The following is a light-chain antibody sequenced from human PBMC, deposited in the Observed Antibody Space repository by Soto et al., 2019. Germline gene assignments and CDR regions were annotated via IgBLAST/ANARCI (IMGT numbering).Light chain of an antibody. Sequence: QSALTQPASVSGSPGQSITISCTGTSSDVGGYNYVSWYQQHPGKSPQLMIYEVSNRPSGVSNRLSGSKSGNTASLTISGLQAEDEADYYCSSYTSSSTRVFGGGTKVTVL. CDR2: EVS. CDR3: SSYTSSSTRV. J-gene: IGLJ3*02. CDR1: SSDVGGYNY. V-gene: IGLV2-14*01.